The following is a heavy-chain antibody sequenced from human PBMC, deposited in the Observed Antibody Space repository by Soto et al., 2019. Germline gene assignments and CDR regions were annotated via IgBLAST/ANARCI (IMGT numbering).Heavy chain of an antibody. D-gene: IGHD2-2*01. CDR2: IIPIFGTA. CDR3: ARDIVVVPAAIGWFDP. CDR1: GGTFSSYA. V-gene: IGHV1-69*01. Sequence: QVQLVQSGAEVTNPGSSVKVSCKASGGTFSSYAISWVRQAPGQGLEWMGGIIPIFGTANYAQKFQGRVTITADESTSTAYMELSSLSSEDTAVYYCARDIVVVPAAIGWFDPWGQGTLVTVSS. J-gene: IGHJ5*02.